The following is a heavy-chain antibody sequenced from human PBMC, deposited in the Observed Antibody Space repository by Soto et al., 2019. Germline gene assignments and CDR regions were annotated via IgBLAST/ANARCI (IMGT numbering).Heavy chain of an antibody. CDR3: ARGDSTDCSNGVCSFFYNHDMDV. J-gene: IGHJ6*02. CDR2: INPKSGGT. Sequence: QVQLVQSGSEVKKPGTSVKVSCKASGYNFVDHYIHWVRQAPGQGLEWMGWINPKSGGTSTAQKFQGWVTMTTDTSISTASMELTRLTSDDTAIYYCARGDSTDCSNGVCSFFYNHDMDVWGQGTTVTVSS. D-gene: IGHD2-8*01. V-gene: IGHV1-2*04. CDR1: GYNFVDHY.